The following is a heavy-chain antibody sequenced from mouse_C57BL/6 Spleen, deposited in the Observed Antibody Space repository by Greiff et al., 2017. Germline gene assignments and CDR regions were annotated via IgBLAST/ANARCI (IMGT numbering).Heavy chain of an antibody. V-gene: IGHV1-19*01. CDR1: GYTFTDYY. CDR2: INPYNGGT. J-gene: IGHJ3*01. Sequence: EVKLQQSGPVLVKPGASVKMSCKASGYTFTDYYMNWVKQSHGKSLEWIGVINPYNGGTSYNQKFKGKATLTVDKSSSTAYMELNSLTSEDSAVYYCARLGDYDSFAYWGQGTLVTVSA. CDR3: ARLGDYDSFAY. D-gene: IGHD2-4*01.